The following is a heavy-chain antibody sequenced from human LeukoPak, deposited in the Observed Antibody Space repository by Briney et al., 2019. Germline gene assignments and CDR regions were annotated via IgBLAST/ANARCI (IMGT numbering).Heavy chain of an antibody. Sequence: SETLSLTCTVSGGSISSYYWSGIRQPAGKGLEWIGRIYTSGSTNYNPSLKSRVTMSVDTSKNQFSLKLSSVTAADTAVYYCARGFDYDSSRYYFDYWGQGTLVTVSS. CDR1: GGSISSYY. D-gene: IGHD3-22*01. CDR2: IYTSGST. CDR3: ARGFDYDSSRYYFDY. V-gene: IGHV4-4*07. J-gene: IGHJ4*02.